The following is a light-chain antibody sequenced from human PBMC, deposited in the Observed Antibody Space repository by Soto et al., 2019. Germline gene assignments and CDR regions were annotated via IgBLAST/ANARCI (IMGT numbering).Light chain of an antibody. V-gene: IGLV1-44*01. CDR3: AAWDDSLNGRV. CDR1: NSNIGSNT. J-gene: IGLJ1*01. CDR2: YDN. Sequence: QSVLTQPPSASGTPGQRVTISCSGSNSNIGSNTVNWYQQLPGTAPKLLIYYDNLRPSGVPDRISGSKSGTSASLAIGGLQSDDEADYYCAAWDDSLNGRVFGTGTKLIVL.